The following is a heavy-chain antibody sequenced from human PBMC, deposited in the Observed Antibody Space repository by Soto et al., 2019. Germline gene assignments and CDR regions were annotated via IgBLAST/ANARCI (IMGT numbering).Heavy chain of an antibody. CDR1: GFTFSDYY. CDR2: ISNRGTYT. V-gene: IGHV3-11*03. D-gene: IGHD5-18*01. CDR3: ARSEDTALAPSHDY. J-gene: IGHJ4*02. Sequence: GGSLRLSCAASGFTFSDYYMSWVRQAPGKGLEWLSFISNRGTYTNYADSVKDRFTISRDNGKSSLYLHMNSLRAEDTAVYYCARSEDTALAPSHDYWGQGTLVTVSS.